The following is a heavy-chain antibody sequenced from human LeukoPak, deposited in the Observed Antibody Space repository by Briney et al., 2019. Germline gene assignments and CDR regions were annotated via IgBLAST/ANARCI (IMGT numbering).Heavy chain of an antibody. V-gene: IGHV1-24*01. J-gene: IGHJ5*02. CDR2: FDPEDGET. CDR1: GYTLTELS. CDR3: ATACSGSLTVDLNWFDP. D-gene: IGHD1-26*01. Sequence: GASVKVSCKVSGYTLTELSMHWVRQAPGKGLEWMGGFDPEDGETIYAQKFQGRVTMTEDTSTDTAYMELSSLRSEDTAVYYCATACSGSLTVDLNWFDPWGQGTLVTVSS.